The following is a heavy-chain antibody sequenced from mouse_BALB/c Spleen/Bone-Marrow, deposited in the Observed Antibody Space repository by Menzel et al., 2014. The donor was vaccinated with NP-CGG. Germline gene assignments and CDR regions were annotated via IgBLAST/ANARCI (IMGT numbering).Heavy chain of an antibody. V-gene: IGHV2-6*02. J-gene: IGHJ4*01. CDR1: GFSLTSYD. Sequence: QVQLQQSGPGLVAPSQRAPIACIVSGFSLTSYDVHWVRQPPGKGLEWLVVIWSDGSATYNSVLKSRLSISKDNSKSQVFFKINSLQTDDTAMYYCARKKYGNYAMDYWGQGASVTVSS. CDR2: IWSDGSA. CDR3: ARKKYGNYAMDY. D-gene: IGHD2-10*02.